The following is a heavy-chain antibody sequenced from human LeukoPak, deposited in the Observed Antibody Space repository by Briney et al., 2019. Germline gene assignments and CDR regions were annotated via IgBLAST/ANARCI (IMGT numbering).Heavy chain of an antibody. Sequence: SETLSLTCTVSGGSISSYYWSWIRQPPGKGLXXXXXXYYSGSTNYNPSLKSRVTISVDTSKNQFSLKLSSVTAADTAVYYCARDGRGSSGWYKGWFDPWGQGTLVTVSS. CDR1: GGSISSYY. CDR3: ARDGRGSSGWYKGWFDP. J-gene: IGHJ5*02. D-gene: IGHD6-19*01. CDR2: XYYSGST. V-gene: IGHV4-59*01.